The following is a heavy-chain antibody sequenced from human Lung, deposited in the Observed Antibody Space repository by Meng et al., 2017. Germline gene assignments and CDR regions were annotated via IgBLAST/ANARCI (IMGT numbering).Heavy chain of an antibody. CDR3: ARGPTTMAHDFDY. CDR1: GGSFSDYY. D-gene: IGHD4-11*01. V-gene: IGHV4-34*01. J-gene: IGHJ4*01. Sequence: QVQLQQCGSGLLKPSEDLSLPCVVSGGSFSDYYWSWIRQPPGKGLEWIGEINHSGSTNYNPSLESRATISVDTSQNNLSLKLSSVTAADSAVYYCARGPTTMAHDFDYWGQGTLVTVSS. CDR2: INHSGST.